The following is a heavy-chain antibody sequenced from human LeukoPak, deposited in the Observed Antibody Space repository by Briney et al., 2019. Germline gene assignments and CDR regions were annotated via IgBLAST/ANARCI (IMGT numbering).Heavy chain of an antibody. CDR1: GFTFSSYA. Sequence: GGSLRLFCAASGFTFSSYAMSWVRQATGKGLVCVSAISGSGGSTYYADSVKGRFTISRDNSKNTLYLQMNSLRAEDTAVYYCAKDRIGYGYYFDYWGQGTLVTVSS. CDR3: AKDRIGYGYYFDY. CDR2: ISGSGGST. V-gene: IGHV3-23*01. D-gene: IGHD5-18*01. J-gene: IGHJ4*02.